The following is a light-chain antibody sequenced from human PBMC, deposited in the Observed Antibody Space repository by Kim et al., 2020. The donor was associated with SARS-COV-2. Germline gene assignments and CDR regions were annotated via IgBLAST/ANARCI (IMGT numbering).Light chain of an antibody. CDR3: AAWDDSLNGVV. Sequence: GQRVTISCSGRSSNIGTNSVSWYQQLPGTAPKLLIHSNNQRPSGVPDQFSGSKSGTSASLAISGLQSEDEADYYCAAWDDSLNGVVFGGGTQLTVL. CDR1: SSNIGTNS. CDR2: SNN. V-gene: IGLV1-44*01. J-gene: IGLJ2*01.